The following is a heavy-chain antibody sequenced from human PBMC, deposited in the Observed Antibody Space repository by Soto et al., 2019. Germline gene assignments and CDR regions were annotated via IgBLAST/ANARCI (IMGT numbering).Heavy chain of an antibody. Sequence: SGPTLVNPTQTLTLTCTFSGFSLSTSGVGVGWIRQPPGKALEWLALIYWDDDKRYSPSLNNRLTITKDTSKNQVVLTMTNVDPMDTATYYCARGFRFCCSTNCPNFLASRAQGSSDTVSS. CDR1: GFSLSTSGVG. CDR2: IYWDDDK. J-gene: IGHJ5*01. D-gene: IGHD3-3*01. CDR3: ARGFRFCCSTNCPNFLAS. V-gene: IGHV2-5*02.